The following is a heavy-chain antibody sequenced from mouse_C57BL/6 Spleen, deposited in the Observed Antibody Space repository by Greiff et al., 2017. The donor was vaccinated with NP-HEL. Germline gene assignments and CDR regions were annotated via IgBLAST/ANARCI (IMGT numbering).Heavy chain of an antibody. CDR3: TRGPCDSFAY. CDR1: GFTFSSYA. D-gene: IGHD2-4*01. J-gene: IGHJ3*01. V-gene: IGHV5-9-1*02. Sequence: EVMLVESGEGLVKPGGSLKLSCAASGFTFSSYAMSWVRQTPEKRLEWVAYISSGGDYIYYADTVKGRFTISRDNARNTLYLQMSSLKSEDTAMYYCTRGPCDSFAYWGQGTLVTVSA. CDR2: ISSGGDYI.